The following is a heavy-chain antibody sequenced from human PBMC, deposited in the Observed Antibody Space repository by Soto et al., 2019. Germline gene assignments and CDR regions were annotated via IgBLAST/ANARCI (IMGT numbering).Heavy chain of an antibody. J-gene: IGHJ6*02. V-gene: IGHV3-23*01. Sequence: EVQLLESGGGLVQPGGSLRLSCAASGLTFSSYAMGWVRQAPGKGLEWVSGLSGSGDRTYYADSVKGRFTISRDNSKNKLYVQLNSLRDYDTAVYYCARGSGYYYYAMDVWGQGTTVAVSS. CDR1: GLTFSSYA. D-gene: IGHD2-15*01. CDR2: LSGSGDRT. CDR3: ARGSGYYYYAMDV.